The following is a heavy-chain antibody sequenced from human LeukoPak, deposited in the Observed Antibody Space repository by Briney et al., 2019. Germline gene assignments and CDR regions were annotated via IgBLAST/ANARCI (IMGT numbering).Heavy chain of an antibody. J-gene: IGHJ4*02. D-gene: IGHD3-22*01. Sequence: GGSLRLSCAASGFTFDDYAMHWVRQAPGKGLEWVSGISGSGVSTYYADSVKGRFTISRDNSKNTLYLQMNSLRAEDTAVYYCAKCSGATYYDSSGYALDYWGQGTLVTVSS. V-gene: IGHV3-23*01. CDR2: ISGSGVST. CDR3: AKCSGATYYDSSGYALDY. CDR1: GFTFDDYA.